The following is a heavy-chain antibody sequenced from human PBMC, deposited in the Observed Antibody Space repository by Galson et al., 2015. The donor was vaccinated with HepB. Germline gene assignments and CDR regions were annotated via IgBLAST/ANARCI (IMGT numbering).Heavy chain of an antibody. D-gene: IGHD4-17*01. CDR1: GGSISSYY. Sequence: LSLTCTVSGGSISSYYWSWIRQPPGKGLEWIGYIYYSGSTNYNPSLKSRVTISVDTSKNQFSLKLSSVTAADTAVYYCARGPTVTGRFDYWGQGTLVTVSS. V-gene: IGHV4-59*08. CDR3: ARGPTVTGRFDY. CDR2: IYYSGST. J-gene: IGHJ4*02.